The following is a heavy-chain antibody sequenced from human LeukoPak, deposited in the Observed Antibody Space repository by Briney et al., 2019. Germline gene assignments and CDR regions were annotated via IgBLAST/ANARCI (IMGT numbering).Heavy chain of an antibody. CDR2: ISPDGDTI. Sequence: PGGSLRLSCEASGFNFNTISMNGVRQAPGKGLEWVSSISPDGDTIYHADSVKGRFTTSRDNAERSLYLQMNSLRAEDTAVYYCTRDLPVPSLVRGIIIYGLIDYWGQGTLVTVSS. D-gene: IGHD3-10*01. CDR1: GFNFNTIS. V-gene: IGHV3-21*01. J-gene: IGHJ4*02. CDR3: TRDLPVPSLVRGIIIYGLIDY.